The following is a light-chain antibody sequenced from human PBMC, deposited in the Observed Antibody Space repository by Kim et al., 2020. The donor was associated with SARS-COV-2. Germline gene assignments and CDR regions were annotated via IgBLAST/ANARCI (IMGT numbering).Light chain of an antibody. Sequence: PGERATPSRRASQGVSSNLAWYQQKPGQAPRLLIYCASTRATGIPARFSGSGSGTEFTLTISSLQSEDFAVYYCQQYNNWLPITFGQGTRLEIK. V-gene: IGKV3-15*01. CDR3: QQYNNWLPIT. CDR1: QGVSSN. CDR2: CAS. J-gene: IGKJ5*01.